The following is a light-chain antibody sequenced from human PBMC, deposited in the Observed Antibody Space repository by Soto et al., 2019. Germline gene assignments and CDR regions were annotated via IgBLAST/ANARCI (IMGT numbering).Light chain of an antibody. CDR3: QSYDSSLSGYV. V-gene: IGLV1-40*01. Sequence: QSVLTQPPSVSEAPGQRVTISCTGSSSNIGAGYEAHWYQQVPGTAPKRLIYENNHRPSGVPDRFSGSKSGTSASLAITGLQAEDEAEYYCQSYDSSLSGYVFGTGTKLTVL. J-gene: IGLJ1*01. CDR2: ENN. CDR1: SSNIGAGYE.